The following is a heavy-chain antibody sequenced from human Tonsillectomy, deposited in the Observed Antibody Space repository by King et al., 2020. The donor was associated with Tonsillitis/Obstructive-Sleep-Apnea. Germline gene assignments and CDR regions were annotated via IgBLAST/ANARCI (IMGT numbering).Heavy chain of an antibody. CDR2: IYYSGST. D-gene: IGHD6-19*01. V-gene: IGHV4-61*01. CDR1: GGSVSSGSYY. CDR3: ARTNSSGWY. J-gene: IGHJ4*02. Sequence: VQLQESGPGLVKPSETLSLTCTVSGGSVSSGSYYWSWIRQPPGKGLEWIGYIYYSGSTNYNPSLKSRVTISVDTSKNQLSLKLSSVTAADTAVYYCARTNSSGWYWGQGTLVTVSS.